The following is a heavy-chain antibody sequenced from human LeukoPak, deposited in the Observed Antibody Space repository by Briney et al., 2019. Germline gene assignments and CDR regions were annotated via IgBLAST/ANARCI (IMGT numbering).Heavy chain of an antibody. CDR1: GGSVSSTNYY. J-gene: IGHJ2*01. CDR2: IYYSGST. D-gene: IGHD5-18*01. V-gene: IGHV4-61*01. Sequence: KSSETLSLTCTVSGGSVSSTNYYWSWIRQPPGKGLEWIGYIYYSGSTNYNPSLKSRVSTSLDTSKNQFSLKLNSVTAADTAMYYCARSYGAYYWYFDLWGRGTLVTVSS. CDR3: ARSYGAYYWYFDL.